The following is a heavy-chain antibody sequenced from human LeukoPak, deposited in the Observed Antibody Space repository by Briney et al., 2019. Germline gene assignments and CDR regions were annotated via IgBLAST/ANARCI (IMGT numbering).Heavy chain of an antibody. D-gene: IGHD3-10*01. CDR3: AKESLLLRGPLLIYYFDF. V-gene: IGHV3-23*01. CDR2: ISGGDPTT. J-gene: IGHJ4*02. CDR1: DFSFTTYA. Sequence: GGSLRLSCAASDFSFTTYAMSWVRQAPGKGLGWVSSISGGDPTTYYADSVKGRFTISRDNSKNTLYLQMNSLRAEDTAIYYCAKESLLLRGPLLIYYFDFWGQGTLVTVSS.